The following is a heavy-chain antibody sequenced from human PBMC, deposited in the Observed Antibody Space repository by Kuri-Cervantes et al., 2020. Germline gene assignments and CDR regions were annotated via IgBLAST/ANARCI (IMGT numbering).Heavy chain of an antibody. J-gene: IGHJ5*02. Sequence: GESLKTPCAASGFTFSSYGMHGVRQAPGKGLEWVAVISYDGSNKYYADSVKGRFTISRDSSKNMLYLQMNSLRAEDTAVYYCALGYCNGGSCYVAWFDPWGQGTLVTVSS. CDR2: ISYDGSNK. D-gene: IGHD2-15*01. CDR1: GFTFSSYG. CDR3: ALGYCNGGSCYVAWFDP. V-gene: IGHV3-30*12.